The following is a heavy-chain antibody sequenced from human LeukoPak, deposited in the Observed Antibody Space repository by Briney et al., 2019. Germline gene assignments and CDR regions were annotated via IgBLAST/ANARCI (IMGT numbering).Heavy chain of an antibody. CDR3: AKAGRYYYYYYMDV. D-gene: IGHD3-10*01. CDR2: IYSGGST. Sequence: PGGSLRLSCAASEFSVGSNYMTWVRQAPGKGLEWVSLIYSGGSTYYADSVKGRFTISRDNSKNTLYLQMNSLRAEDTAVYYCAKAGRYYYYYYMDVWGKGTTVTVSS. CDR1: EFSVGSNY. V-gene: IGHV3-66*01. J-gene: IGHJ6*03.